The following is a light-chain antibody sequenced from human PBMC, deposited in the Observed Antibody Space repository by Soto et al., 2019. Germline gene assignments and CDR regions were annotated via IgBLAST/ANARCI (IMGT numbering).Light chain of an antibody. Sequence: IVRTHSPGTLSLSPGERATLSCRASQSVSSNLAWYQQKPGQAPRLLIYGASTRATGIPARFSGSGSGTEFTLTISSLQSEDFAVYYCQQYNNWPPWTFGQGSKVDIK. CDR3: QQYNNWPPWT. CDR2: GAS. J-gene: IGKJ1*01. CDR1: QSVSSN. V-gene: IGKV3-15*01.